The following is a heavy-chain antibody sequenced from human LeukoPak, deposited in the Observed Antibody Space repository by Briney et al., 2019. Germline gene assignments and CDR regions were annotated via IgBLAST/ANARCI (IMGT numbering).Heavy chain of an antibody. CDR3: ARDVIVVVPTHGEGPYYYYGMDV. J-gene: IGHJ6*02. Sequence: GGSLRLSCAASGFTVSSNYMSWVRQAPGKGLEWVSVIYSGGSTYYADSVKGRFTISRDNSKNTLYLQMNSLRAEDTAVYYCARDVIVVVPTHGEGPYYYYGMDVWGQGTTVTVSS. CDR1: GFTVSSNY. V-gene: IGHV3-53*01. CDR2: IYSGGST. D-gene: IGHD2-2*01.